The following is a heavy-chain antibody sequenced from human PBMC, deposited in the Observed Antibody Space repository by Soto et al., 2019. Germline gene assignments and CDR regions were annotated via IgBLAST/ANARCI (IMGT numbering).Heavy chain of an antibody. CDR2: IKQDGSEK. J-gene: IGHJ4*02. CDR3: ARDRGCGGGSCSNFDY. V-gene: IGHV3-7*03. CDR1: GFTFVGYW. Sequence: EVQLVESGGGLVQPGGSLRLSCAASGFTFVGYWMSWVRQAPGKGLEWVASIKQDGSEKYYVDSVKGRFTISRDNAKNSLYLQMDSLRAEDTAVYYCARDRGCGGGSCSNFDYWGQGTLVTVSS. D-gene: IGHD2-15*01.